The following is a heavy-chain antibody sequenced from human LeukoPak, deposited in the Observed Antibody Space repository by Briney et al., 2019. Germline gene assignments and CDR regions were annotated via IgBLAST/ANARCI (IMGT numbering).Heavy chain of an antibody. CDR1: GFTFSSYS. Sequence: GGSLRLSCAASGFTFSSYSMNWVRQAPGKGLEWVSSISGSSSYIYYADSVKGRFTISRDNAKNSLYLQMNRLRAEDTALYYCARLLVYASGAEAFDYWGQGTLVTVSS. J-gene: IGHJ4*02. CDR2: ISGSSSYI. D-gene: IGHD3-10*01. V-gene: IGHV3-21*01. CDR3: ARLLVYASGAEAFDY.